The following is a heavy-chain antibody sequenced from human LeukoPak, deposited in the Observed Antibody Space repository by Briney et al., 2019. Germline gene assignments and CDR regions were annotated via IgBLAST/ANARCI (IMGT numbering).Heavy chain of an antibody. D-gene: IGHD6-13*01. J-gene: IGHJ4*02. CDR2: IYHSGST. CDR1: GGSISSSNW. V-gene: IGHV4-4*02. CDR3: ARGVGYSSSYFHY. Sequence: SETLSLTCAVSGGSISSSNWWSCVRQPPGKGLEWIGEIYHSGSTNYNPSLKSRFTISVDKSKNQFSLELSPVSAADTAVYYCARGVGYSSSYFHYGGQGPLVTVSS.